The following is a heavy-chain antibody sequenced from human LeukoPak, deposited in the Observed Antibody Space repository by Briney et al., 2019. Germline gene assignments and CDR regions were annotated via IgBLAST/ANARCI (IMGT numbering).Heavy chain of an antibody. CDR1: GGSLSGYY. CDR3: ARRYYYDSSGYFRPFDY. Sequence: PSETLSLTCAVYGGSLSGYYWSWIPQPPGKGLEWIGEINHSGSTNYNPSLKSRVTISVDTSKNQFSLKLSSVTAADTAVYYCARRYYYDSSGYFRPFDYWGQGTLVTVSS. CDR2: INHSGST. V-gene: IGHV4-34*01. D-gene: IGHD3-22*01. J-gene: IGHJ4*02.